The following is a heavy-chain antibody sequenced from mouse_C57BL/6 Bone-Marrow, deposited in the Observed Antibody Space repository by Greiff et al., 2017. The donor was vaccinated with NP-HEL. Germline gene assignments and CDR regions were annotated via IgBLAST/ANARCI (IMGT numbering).Heavy chain of an antibody. Sequence: EVKVVESGGGLVQPGGSLKLSCAASGFTFSDYYMYWVRQTPEKRLEWVAYISNGGGSTYYPDTVKGRFTISRDNAKNTLYLQMSRLKSEDTAMYYCASPLITTVVARAYWGQGTLVTVSA. V-gene: IGHV5-12*01. J-gene: IGHJ3*01. CDR1: GFTFSDYY. CDR2: ISNGGGST. D-gene: IGHD1-1*01. CDR3: ASPLITTVVARAY.